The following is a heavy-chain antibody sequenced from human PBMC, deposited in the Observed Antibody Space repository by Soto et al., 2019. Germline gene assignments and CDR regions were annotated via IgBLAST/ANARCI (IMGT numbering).Heavy chain of an antibody. Sequence: GGSLRLSCAASGFTFSTYAMSWGGQAPGMGREWGSGTSGRGGSTNYAGSVKGRFTIFKDNSKNTRYLQMNSLRVEDTAVYYCAKSGATTNSSSVEYWGRGTLVTVSS. V-gene: IGHV3-23*01. D-gene: IGHD2-8*01. CDR1: GFTFSTYA. CDR2: TSGRGGST. J-gene: IGHJ4*02. CDR3: AKSGATTNSSSVEY.